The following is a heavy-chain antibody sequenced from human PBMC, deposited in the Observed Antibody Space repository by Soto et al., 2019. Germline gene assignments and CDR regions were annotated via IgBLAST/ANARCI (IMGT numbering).Heavy chain of an antibody. CDR2: TSYEGSIK. V-gene: IGHV3-30-3*01. D-gene: IGHD3-22*01. CDR1: GFTFNNYA. Sequence: AGGSLRLSCAASGFTFNNYAMHWVRQAPGKGLEWVAVTSYEGSIKYYADSVKGRFTISRDNSKNTLTLQMSSLTIEDTAVYYCARDRNYYDSSGHLIIFYYFGMDVWGQGTTVTVSS. CDR3: ARDRNYYDSSGHLIIFYYFGMDV. J-gene: IGHJ6*02.